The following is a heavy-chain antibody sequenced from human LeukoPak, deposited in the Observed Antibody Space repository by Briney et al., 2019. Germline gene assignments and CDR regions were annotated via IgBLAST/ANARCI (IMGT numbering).Heavy chain of an antibody. V-gene: IGHV3-21*01. CDR1: GFTFSSYS. J-gene: IGHJ4*02. CDR2: ISSSGSYI. Sequence: GGSLRLSCAASGFTFSSYSMNWVRQAPGKWLEWVSSISSSGSYIYYADSVKGRFTISRDNAKNSLYLQMNSLRAEDTAVYYCARVAEAAAFDYWGQGTLVTVSS. D-gene: IGHD6-13*01. CDR3: ARVAEAAAFDY.